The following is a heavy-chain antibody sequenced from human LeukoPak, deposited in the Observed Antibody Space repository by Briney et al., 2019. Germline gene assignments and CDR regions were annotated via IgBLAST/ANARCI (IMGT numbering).Heavy chain of an antibody. V-gene: IGHV3-9*01. J-gene: IGHJ4*02. D-gene: IGHD3-22*01. CDR2: ISWNSDSI. CDR3: AKGDYDSSGYGDC. Sequence: GGSLRLSCAASGFTFDDYAMHWVRQAPGKGLEWVSGISWNSDSIGYADSVKGRFTISRDNAKNSLYLQMNSLRAEDTALYYCAKGDYDSSGYGDCWGQGTLVTVSS. CDR1: GFTFDDYA.